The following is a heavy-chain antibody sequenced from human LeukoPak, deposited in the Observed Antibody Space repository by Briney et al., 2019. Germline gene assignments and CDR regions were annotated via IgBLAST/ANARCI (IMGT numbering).Heavy chain of an antibody. CDR1: GFSLSTNRVG. CDR2: IYWNDDR. D-gene: IGHD3-3*01. V-gene: IGHV2-5*01. J-gene: IGHJ5*02. CDR3: AHGNYYDFWSGYPPLDT. Sequence: SGPTLVRPTQTLTLTCTSSGFSLSTNRVGVGWIRQSPGKALEWLALIYWNDDRRYSPSLKSRLTITKDTSKNQVVLRMTNMDPMDTGTYYCAHGNYYDFWSGYPPLDTWGQGTLVTVSS.